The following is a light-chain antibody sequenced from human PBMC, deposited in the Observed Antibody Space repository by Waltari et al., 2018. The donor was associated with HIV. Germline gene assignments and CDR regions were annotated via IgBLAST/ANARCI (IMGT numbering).Light chain of an antibody. Sequence: QSVLTQTPSAPCTPGRGVTTSCSGRNSNVARHSSCCYRHFPGTAPKLLINDKDNRPSWFSARFSGSKSGTSASLAISGLRSDDETDYYCSAWDDSLSVVVFGGGTKLTVL. J-gene: IGLJ3*02. CDR1: NSNVARHS. CDR3: SAWDDSLSVVV. CDR2: DKD. V-gene: IGLV1-47*01.